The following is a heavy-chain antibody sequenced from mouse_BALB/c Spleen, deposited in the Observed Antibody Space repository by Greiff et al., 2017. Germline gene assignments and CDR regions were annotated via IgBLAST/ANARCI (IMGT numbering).Heavy chain of an antibody. J-gene: IGHJ3*01. D-gene: IGHD1-1*01. CDR3: ARNYYGSSYGFAY. V-gene: IGHV1S81*02. CDR2: INPSNGRT. Sequence: VKLQQPGAELVKPGASVKLSCKASGYTFTSYWMHWVKQRPGQGLEWIGEINPSNGRTNYNEKFKSKATLTVDKSSSTAYMQLSSLTSEDSAVYYCARNYYGSSYGFAYWGQGTLVTVSA. CDR1: GYTFTSYW.